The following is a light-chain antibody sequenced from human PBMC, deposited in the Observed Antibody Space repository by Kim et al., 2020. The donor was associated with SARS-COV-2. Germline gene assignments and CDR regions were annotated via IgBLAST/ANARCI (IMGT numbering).Light chain of an antibody. J-gene: IGLJ3*02. CDR2: RNN. V-gene: IGLV10-54*01. Sequence: QAGLTQPPSVSKGLRQTATLTCTGNSDNVGDQGALWLQQHQGHPPKLLSYRNNNRPSGISERLSASRSGNTASLTITGLQPEDEADYYCLSWDRILSAWVFGGGTQLTVL. CDR3: LSWDRILSAWV. CDR1: SDNVGDQG.